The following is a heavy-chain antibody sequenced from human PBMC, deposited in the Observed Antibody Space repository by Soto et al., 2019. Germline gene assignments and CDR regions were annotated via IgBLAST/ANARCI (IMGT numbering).Heavy chain of an antibody. CDR1: GGSISSYY. CDR2: IYYSGIT. V-gene: IGHV4-59*01. D-gene: IGHD1-20*01. Sequence: SETLSLTCTVSGGSISSYYWSWIRQPPGKGLEWIGYIYYSGITNYNPSLKSRVTISVDTSKNQFSLKLSSVTAADTAVYYCARYKSNYYYGMDVWGKATKVTVTS. CDR3: ARYKSNYYYGMDV. J-gene: IGHJ6*04.